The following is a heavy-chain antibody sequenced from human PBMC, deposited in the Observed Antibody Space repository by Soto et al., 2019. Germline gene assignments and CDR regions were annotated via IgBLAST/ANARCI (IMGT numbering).Heavy chain of an antibody. J-gene: IGHJ4*02. CDR3: ARILYCSSSSCYAVDY. CDR2: ISGSGDST. Sequence: EVQLLESGGGLVQPGGSLRLSCAVSGFTFSNYAMSWVRQAPGKGLEWVSGISGSGDSTNYGDSVKGRFTISRDNAKNTLYLQMNSLRAEDTAVYYCARILYCSSSSCYAVDYWGQGALVTVSS. V-gene: IGHV3-23*01. D-gene: IGHD2-2*01. CDR1: GFTFSNYA.